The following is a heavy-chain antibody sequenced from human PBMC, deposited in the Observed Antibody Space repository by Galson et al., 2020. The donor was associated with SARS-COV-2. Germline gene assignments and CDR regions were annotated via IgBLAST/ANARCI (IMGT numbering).Heavy chain of an antibody. J-gene: IGHJ6*02. D-gene: IGHD3-10*01. Sequence: GGSLRLSCAASGFTFDDYAMHWVRQAPGKGLEWVSGISWNSGSIGYADSVKGRFTISRDNAKNSLYLQMNSLRAEDAALYYCATLRAGPLWFGAEDGMDVWGQGTTVTVSS. V-gene: IGHV3-9*01. CDR2: ISWNSGSI. CDR3: ATLRAGPLWFGAEDGMDV. CDR1: GFTFDDYA.